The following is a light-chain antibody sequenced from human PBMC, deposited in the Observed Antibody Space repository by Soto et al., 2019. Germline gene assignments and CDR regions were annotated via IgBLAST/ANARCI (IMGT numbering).Light chain of an antibody. CDR1: QSISNY. V-gene: IGKV3-11*01. CDR3: QQRPVLT. CDR2: DAS. J-gene: IGKJ4*01. Sequence: EVVLTQSPATLSLSPGDRATLSCKTSQSISNYLAWYQQKPGQAPRLLIYDASNRAPGVPARFSGSGSGTDFTLPINGLDPEDFAVYFCQQRPVLTFGGGTKVEIK.